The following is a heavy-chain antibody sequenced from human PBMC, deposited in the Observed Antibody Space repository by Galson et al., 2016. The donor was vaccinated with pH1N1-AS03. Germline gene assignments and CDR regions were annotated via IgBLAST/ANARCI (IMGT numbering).Heavy chain of an antibody. CDR2: IYTSGST. CDR3: ARATGGFSYGTPFFDS. D-gene: IGHD5-18*01. Sequence: TLSLTCSVSGGSISSGSYYWSWIRQPAGKGLGWIGRIYTSGSTNYNPSLKSRVTISVDTSKNQVSLKLSSVTAADTAVYYCARATGGFSYGTPFFDSWGQGTLVTVSS. CDR1: GGSISSGSYY. V-gene: IGHV4-61*02. J-gene: IGHJ4*02.